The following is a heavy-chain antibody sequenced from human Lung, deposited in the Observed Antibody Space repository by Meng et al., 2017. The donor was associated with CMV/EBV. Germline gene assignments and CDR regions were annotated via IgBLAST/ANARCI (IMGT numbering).Heavy chain of an antibody. J-gene: IGHJ3*02. CDR3: ARKDYYDISGHAFDI. CDR1: GGSFSGYY. V-gene: IGHV4-34*01. Sequence: SXTXSLXXAVYGGSFSGYYWSWIRQPPGKGLEWIAEINQSGSTNRNPTLKSRVTISVDTSKNLFSLNLTSVTAADTAVYYCARKDYYDISGHAFDIWGQGTMVTVSS. CDR2: INQSGST. D-gene: IGHD3-22*01.